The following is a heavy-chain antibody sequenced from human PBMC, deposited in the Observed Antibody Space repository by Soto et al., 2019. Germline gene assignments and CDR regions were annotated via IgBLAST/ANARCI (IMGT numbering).Heavy chain of an antibody. V-gene: IGHV3-30-3*01. Sequence: QVQLVESGGGVVQPGRSLRLSCAASGFTFSSYHMHWVRQAPGKGLDWVAVISYDGSNKYYVDSVKGRFTISRDNSKNTLYLQMNCLRAEDTAVYYCARGDFLDYWGQATLLTVSS. CDR2: ISYDGSNK. CDR1: GFTFSSYH. J-gene: IGHJ4*02. CDR3: ARGDFLDY.